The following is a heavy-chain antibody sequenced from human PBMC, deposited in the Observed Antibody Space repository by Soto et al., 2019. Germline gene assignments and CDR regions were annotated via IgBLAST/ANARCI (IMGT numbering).Heavy chain of an antibody. CDR2: ISPRSGGT. D-gene: IGHD3-9*01. CDR3: ARPPGYISDWYYFDL. J-gene: IGHJ4*02. V-gene: IGHV1-2*02. CDR1: GYTFIEYY. Sequence: ASVKVYCKASGYTFIEYYMHWVRQAPGQGFEWMGRISPRSGGTNYAQKFQGRVTMTWDTSLNTAYMELSSLISEDTAVYYCARPPGYISDWYYFDLWGQGTLVTVSS.